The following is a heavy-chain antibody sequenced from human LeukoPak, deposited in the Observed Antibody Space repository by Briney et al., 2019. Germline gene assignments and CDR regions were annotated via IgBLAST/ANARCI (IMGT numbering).Heavy chain of an antibody. V-gene: IGHV4-59*11. CDR3: ARVWFWEPTNWFDP. CDR1: GGSISSHY. CDR2: FYYSGST. Sequence: SETLSLTCTVSGGSISSHYWSWIRQPPGKGLEWIGYFYYSGSTNYNPSLKSRVTISVDTSKNEFSLILSSVTAADTAVYYCARVWFWEPTNWFDPWGQGTLVTVSS. D-gene: IGHD3-10*01. J-gene: IGHJ5*02.